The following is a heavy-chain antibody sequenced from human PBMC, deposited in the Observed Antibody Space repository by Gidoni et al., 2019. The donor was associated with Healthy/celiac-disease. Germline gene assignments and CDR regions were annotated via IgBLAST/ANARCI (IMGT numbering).Heavy chain of an antibody. CDR3: ARWSDYYGSGSHRGMDV. Sequence: QVQLQESGPGLVKPSQTLSLTCTVSGGSISSGGYYWSWIRQHPGKGLEWIGYIYYSGSTYYNTSLKSRVTISVDTSKNQFSLKLSSVTAADTAVYCCARWSDYYGSGSHRGMDVWGQGTTVTVSS. V-gene: IGHV4-31*03. J-gene: IGHJ6*02. D-gene: IGHD3-10*01. CDR2: IYYSGST. CDR1: GGSISSGGYY.